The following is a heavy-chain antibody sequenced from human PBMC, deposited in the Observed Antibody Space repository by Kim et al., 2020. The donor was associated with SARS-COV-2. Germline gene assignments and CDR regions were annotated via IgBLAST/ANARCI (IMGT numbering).Heavy chain of an antibody. CDR2: ISYDGSNK. V-gene: IGHV3-30*18. D-gene: IGHD2-15*01. Sequence: GGSLRLSCAASGFTFSSYGMHWVRQAPGKGLEWVAVISYDGSNKYYADSVKGRFTISRDNSKNTLYLQMNSLRAEDTAVYYCAKDWVVGNQPYYYYGMDVWGQGTTVTVSS. J-gene: IGHJ6*02. CDR3: AKDWVVGNQPYYYYGMDV. CDR1: GFTFSSYG.